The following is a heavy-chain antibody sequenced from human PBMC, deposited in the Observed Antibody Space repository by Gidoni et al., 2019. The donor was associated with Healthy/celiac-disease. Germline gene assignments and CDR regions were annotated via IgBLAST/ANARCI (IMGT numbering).Heavy chain of an antibody. CDR2: ISYDGSNK. CDR1: GFTFSSHA. Sequence: QVQLVESGGGVVQPGRSLRLSCAASGFTFSSHAMHWVRQAPGKGLEWVAVISYDGSNKYYADSVKGRFTISRDNSKNTLYLQMNSLRAEDTAVYYCARDLSTSGYYFDYWGQGTLVTVSS. J-gene: IGHJ4*02. CDR3: ARDLSTSGYYFDY. V-gene: IGHV3-30-3*01. D-gene: IGHD2-2*01.